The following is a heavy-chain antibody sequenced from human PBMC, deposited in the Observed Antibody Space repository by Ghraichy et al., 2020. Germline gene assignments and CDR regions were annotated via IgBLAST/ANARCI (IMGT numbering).Heavy chain of an antibody. CDR1: GGSISSYY. CDR3: ARYGFMIAVDP. D-gene: IGHD3-22*01. V-gene: IGHV4-59*01. J-gene: IGHJ5*02. Sequence: SETLSLTCTVSGGSISSYYWSWIRQPPGKGLEWIGYIYYSGSTNYNPSLKSRVTISVDTSKNQFSLKLSSVTAADTAVYYCARYGFMIAVDPWGQGTLVTVSS. CDR2: IYYSGST.